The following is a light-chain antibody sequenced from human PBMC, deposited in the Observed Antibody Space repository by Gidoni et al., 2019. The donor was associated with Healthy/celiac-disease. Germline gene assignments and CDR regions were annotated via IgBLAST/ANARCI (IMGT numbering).Light chain of an antibody. CDR3: QQLNSYPPN. V-gene: IGKV1-9*01. J-gene: IGKJ5*01. CDR1: QGISSY. CDR2: AAS. Sequence: DIQLTQSPSFLSASVGDRVTITCRASQGISSYLAWYQQKPGKAPKLLIYAASTLQSGVPSRFSGSGSGTEFTLTISSLQPEDFATYYCQQLNSYPPNFGQXTRLEIK.